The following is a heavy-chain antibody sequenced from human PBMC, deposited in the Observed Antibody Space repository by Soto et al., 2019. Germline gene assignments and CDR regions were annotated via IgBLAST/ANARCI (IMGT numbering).Heavy chain of an antibody. D-gene: IGHD1-26*01. CDR2: IIPVFATT. Sequence: QVQLVQSGAEVKKPGSSVKVSCKASGGTFSTYVISWVRQAPGHGLEWMGGIIPVFATTNYAQKFQGRVTITADESTRTGYMELNSLRSEDTAVYYCARGRIAGAATDFYYYGMDVWAKGPPSPSL. V-gene: IGHV1-69*12. CDR1: GGTFSTYV. J-gene: IGHJ6*02. CDR3: ARGRIAGAATDFYYYGMDV.